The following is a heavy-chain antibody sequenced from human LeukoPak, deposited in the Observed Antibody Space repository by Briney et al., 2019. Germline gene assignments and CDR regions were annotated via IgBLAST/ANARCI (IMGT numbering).Heavy chain of an antibody. CDR1: GFTFSTYW. V-gene: IGHV3-7*01. CDR3: ARDSSGYQ. D-gene: IGHD3-22*01. CDR2: IKEDGSEK. Sequence: GGSLRLSCAAPGFTFSTYWMRWVRQAPGKGLEWVANIKEDGSEKYYGDSVKGRLTISRDNAKNSLYLQMNSLRAEDTAVYYCARDSSGYQWGQGTLVTVSS. J-gene: IGHJ4*02.